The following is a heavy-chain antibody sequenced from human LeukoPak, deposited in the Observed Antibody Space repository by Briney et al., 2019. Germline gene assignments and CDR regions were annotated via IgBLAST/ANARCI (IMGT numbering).Heavy chain of an antibody. CDR3: AKGRVLRFLEWLSDFDY. V-gene: IGHV3-23*01. D-gene: IGHD3-3*01. CDR1: GFTFSSYA. J-gene: IGHJ4*02. CDR2: ISGSGDST. Sequence: GGSLRLSCAASGFTFSSYAMSWVRQAPGKGLEWVSAISGSGDSTYYADSVKGRFTISRDNSKNTLYLQMNSLRAEDTAVYYCAKGRVLRFLEWLSDFDYWGQGTLVTVSS.